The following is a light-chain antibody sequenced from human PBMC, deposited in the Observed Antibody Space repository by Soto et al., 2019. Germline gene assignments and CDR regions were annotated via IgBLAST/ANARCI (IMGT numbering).Light chain of an antibody. CDR2: LTS. Sequence: DIVMTQSPLSLPVTPGEPASISCRSSQSLLYRTGYNYLDWYLQKPGQSPQVLIYLTSNRAPGVPDRFSGSGSGTNFTLKISRVEAEDVGVYYCMQTVQTPPTFGGGTKVEIK. V-gene: IGKV2-28*01. CDR1: QSLLYRTGYNY. CDR3: MQTVQTPPT. J-gene: IGKJ4*01.